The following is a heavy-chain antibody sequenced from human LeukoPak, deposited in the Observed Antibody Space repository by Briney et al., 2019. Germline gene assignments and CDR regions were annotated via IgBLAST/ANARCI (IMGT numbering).Heavy chain of an antibody. CDR1: GGSIRNYF. Sequence: SETLSLTCTVSGGSIRNYFWTWIRQPAGKGLEWIGRIYTSGSTDYNPSLKSRVTISVDTSKNQFSLKLSSVTAADTAVYYCARTSLVAARGLSLDYWGQGTLVTVSS. V-gene: IGHV4-4*07. CDR3: ARTSLVAARGLSLDY. J-gene: IGHJ4*02. CDR2: IYTSGST. D-gene: IGHD6-6*01.